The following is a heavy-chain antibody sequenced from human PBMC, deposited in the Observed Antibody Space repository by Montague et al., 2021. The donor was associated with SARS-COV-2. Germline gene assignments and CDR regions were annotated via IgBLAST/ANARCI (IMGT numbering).Heavy chain of an antibody. J-gene: IGHJ4*02. CDR3: ARILVDSKYYFDF. V-gene: IGHV6-1*01. CDR2: TYYRSKWYN. CDR1: GDSVSSNIAT. D-gene: IGHD4-11*01. Sequence: CAISGDSVSSNIATWNCIRQSPSRGLEWLGRTYYRSKWYNDYAESVKSRITIDPDTSKHQFSLHLNSVTPEDTAVYYCARILVDSKYYFDFWGQGTLVTVSS.